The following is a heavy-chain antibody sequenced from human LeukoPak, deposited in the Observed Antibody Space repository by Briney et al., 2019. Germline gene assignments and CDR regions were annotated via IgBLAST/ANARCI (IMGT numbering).Heavy chain of an antibody. J-gene: IGHJ6*03. CDR2: ISSSSSYI. D-gene: IGHD1-26*01. CDR3: ARVAWELRNYYMDV. V-gene: IGHV3-21*04. CDR1: GFTFSSYN. Sequence: GGSLRLSCAASGFTFSSYNMMWVRQAPGKGLEGVSSISSSSSYIYYADSVKGRFTISRDNAKNSLYLQMNSLRAEDTAVYYCARVAWELRNYYMDVWGKGTTVTISS.